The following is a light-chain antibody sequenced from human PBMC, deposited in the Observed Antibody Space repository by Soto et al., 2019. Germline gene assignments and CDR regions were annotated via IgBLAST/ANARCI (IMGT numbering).Light chain of an antibody. J-gene: IGKJ1*01. Sequence: EIVMTQSPATLSVSPGEGATLSCRASQSISSKLAWYQQKPGQTHRLLIYGASTRATGVPARFTGSGSGTGFTLTISSLQSEDFAVYYCQQYNNWPPVFGQGTKVEVK. CDR2: GAS. CDR1: QSISSK. V-gene: IGKV3-15*01. CDR3: QQYNNWPPV.